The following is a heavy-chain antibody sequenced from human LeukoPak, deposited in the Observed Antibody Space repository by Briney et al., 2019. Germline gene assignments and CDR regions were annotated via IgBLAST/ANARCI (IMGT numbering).Heavy chain of an antibody. V-gene: IGHV3-21*01. Sequence: PGGSLRLSCAASGFTFDDYGMSWVRQAPGKGLEWVSSISSSSNYIYYADSLKGRFTISRDNAKNSLFLQMNSLRAEDTAVYYCARDRDYGDYFDDAFDIWGQGTMVTVSS. CDR1: GFTFDDYG. CDR2: ISSSSNYI. J-gene: IGHJ3*02. D-gene: IGHD4-17*01. CDR3: ARDRDYGDYFDDAFDI.